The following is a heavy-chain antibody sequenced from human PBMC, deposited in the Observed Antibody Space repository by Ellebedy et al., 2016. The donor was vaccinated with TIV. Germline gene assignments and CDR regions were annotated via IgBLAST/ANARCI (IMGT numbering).Heavy chain of an antibody. Sequence: SETLSLXXTVSGGSISSYYWSWIRQPPGKGLEWIGYIYYSGSTNYNPSLKSQVTISVDTSKNQFSLKLSSVTAADTAVYYCARNSGSYDYWGQGTLVTVSS. CDR1: GGSISSYY. CDR3: ARNSGSYDY. CDR2: IYYSGST. D-gene: IGHD1-26*01. J-gene: IGHJ4*02. V-gene: IGHV4-59*01.